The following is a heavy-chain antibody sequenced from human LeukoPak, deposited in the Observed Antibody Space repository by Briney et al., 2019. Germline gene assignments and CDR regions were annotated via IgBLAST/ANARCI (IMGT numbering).Heavy chain of an antibody. V-gene: IGHV4-59*08. CDR1: GGSISSYY. D-gene: IGHD6-19*01. CDR3: ARHDQHHPYIAVAGT. J-gene: IGHJ4*02. Sequence: SETLSLTCTVSGGSISSYYWSWIRQPPGKGLEWIGYIYYSGSTNYNPSLKSRVTISVDTSKNQFSLKLSSVTAADTAVYYCARHDQHHPYIAVAGTWGQGTLVTVSS. CDR2: IYYSGST.